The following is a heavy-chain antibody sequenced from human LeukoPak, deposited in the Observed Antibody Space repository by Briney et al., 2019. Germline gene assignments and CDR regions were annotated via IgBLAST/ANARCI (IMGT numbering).Heavy chain of an antibody. CDR2: IYYSGST. V-gene: IGHV4-31*03. D-gene: IGHD5-18*01. CDR3: ARGRIQLSRQRGYWFDP. CDR1: GGSISSGGYY. J-gene: IGHJ5*02. Sequence: PSQTLSLTCTVCGGSISSGGYYWSWIRQHPGKGLEWIGYIYYSGSTYYNPSLKSRVTISVDTSKNQFSLRLSSVTAADTAVYYCARGRIQLSRQRGYWFDPWGQGTLVTVSS.